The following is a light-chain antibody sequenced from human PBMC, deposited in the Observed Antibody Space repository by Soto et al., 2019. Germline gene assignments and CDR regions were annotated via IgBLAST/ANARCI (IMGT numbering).Light chain of an antibody. CDR2: GAS. V-gene: IGKV3-20*01. CDR1: QSVSTSY. CDR3: QQYFTSPWT. Sequence: EIVLTQSPGTLSLSPGERATLSCRASQSVSTSYLAWYQQKPGQAPRLLIYGASSRAAGVPDRFSGSGSGTDFTLTISRLDPEDFAVYYCQQYFTSPWTFGQGTKVEI. J-gene: IGKJ1*01.